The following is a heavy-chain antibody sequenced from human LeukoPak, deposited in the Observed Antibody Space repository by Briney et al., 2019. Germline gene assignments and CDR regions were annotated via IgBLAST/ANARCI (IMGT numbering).Heavy chain of an antibody. CDR2: INAGNGNT. D-gene: IGHD5-18*01. CDR3: ARGTGYSYGLDDAFDI. V-gene: IGHV1-3*01. CDR1: GYTFTSYT. Sequence: ASVKVSCKASGYTFTSYTMHWVRQAPGQRLEWMGWINAGNGNTKYSQKFQGRVTITRDTSASTAYMELSSLRSEDTAVYYCARGTGYSYGLDDAFDIRGQGTMVTVSS. J-gene: IGHJ3*02.